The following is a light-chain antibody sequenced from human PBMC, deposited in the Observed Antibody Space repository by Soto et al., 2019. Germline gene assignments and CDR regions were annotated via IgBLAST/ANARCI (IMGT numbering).Light chain of an antibody. CDR3: QWYGTSPFMYT. CDR1: QSVTSNY. J-gene: IGKJ2*01. V-gene: IGKV3-20*01. CDR2: GAS. Sequence: EIVLTQSPGTLFLSPGERATLSCRASQSVTSNYLAWFQQKPGQPPRLLIYGASSRATGVPDRFSGSGSGTDFTLTITRLEPEDFAVYYCQWYGTSPFMYTFGEGTKLGVK.